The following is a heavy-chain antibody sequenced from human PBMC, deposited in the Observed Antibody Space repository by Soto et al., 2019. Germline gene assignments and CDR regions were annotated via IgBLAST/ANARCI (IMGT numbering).Heavy chain of an antibody. CDR2: INHRGST. D-gene: IGHD2-2*01. J-gene: IGHJ5*02. CDR3: ARKGRYCSSSGCYAWWFDP. V-gene: IGHV4-34*01. Sequence: QVPLQQWGAGLLKPSETLSLTCAVYDGSFSGYYWTWIRQPPGKGLEWIGEINHRGSTNYNPSLKSRPTIPADKSKNHFSLKLSSVTAADTAIYYCARKGRYCSSSGCYAWWFDPWGQGTLVTVSS. CDR1: DGSFSGYY.